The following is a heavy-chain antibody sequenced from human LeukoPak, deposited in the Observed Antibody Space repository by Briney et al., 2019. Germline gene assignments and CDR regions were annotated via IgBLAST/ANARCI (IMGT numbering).Heavy chain of an antibody. V-gene: IGHV3-21*01. CDR2: ISGTTTYI. CDR1: GFTVSSNY. Sequence: GGSLRLSCAASGFTVSSNYMSWVRQAPGKGLEWVSSISGTTTYIYYADSVKGRFTISRDNAKNSLYLQMNGLRAEDTAVYYCATVPSDYWGQGTLVTVSS. CDR3: ATVPSDY. J-gene: IGHJ4*02.